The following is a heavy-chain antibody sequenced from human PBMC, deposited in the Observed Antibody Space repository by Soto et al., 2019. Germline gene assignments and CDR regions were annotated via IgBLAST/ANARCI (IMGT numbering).Heavy chain of an antibody. Sequence: QVQLQESGPGLVKPSQTLSLTCTVSGGSVSSGGYYWSWIRQHPVKGLEWIGYIYYSGSTYYNPSPQSRVTISLDMSMNQFSLKLSYVTAAGTAVYYCPRDKLHLGVDYWGQGTLVTVSS. CDR1: GGSVSSGGYY. D-gene: IGHD1-7*01. V-gene: IGHV4-31*03. CDR3: PRDKLHLGVDY. CDR2: IYYSGST. J-gene: IGHJ4*02.